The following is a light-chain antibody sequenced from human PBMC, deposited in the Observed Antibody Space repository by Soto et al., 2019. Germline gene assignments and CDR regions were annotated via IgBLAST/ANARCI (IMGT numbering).Light chain of an antibody. Sequence: DIQMTQSPSSLSASVGDRVTITCRASQSISGYLNWYQQKPGKAPKLLIYAASSLQSGVPSRFSGSGSGTDFTLTINNLQPEDFATYYCQQSYSTPPTFGGGTKMDIK. V-gene: IGKV1-39*01. CDR1: QSISGY. CDR3: QQSYSTPPT. CDR2: AAS. J-gene: IGKJ4*01.